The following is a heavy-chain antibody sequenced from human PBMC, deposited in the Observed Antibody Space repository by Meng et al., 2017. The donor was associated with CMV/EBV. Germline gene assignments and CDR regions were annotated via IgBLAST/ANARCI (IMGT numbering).Heavy chain of an antibody. CDR3: ARGDYFDY. J-gene: IGHJ4*02. CDR2: ISYDGSNK. Sequence: VQLGGSGGGVVQPGRSLRLSCAAVGFTFSSYAMHWVRQAPGKGLEWVAVISYDGSNKYYADSVKGRFTISRDNSKNTLYLQMNSLRAEDTAVYYCARGDYFDYWGQGTLVTVSS. CDR1: GFTFSSYA. V-gene: IGHV3-30-3*01.